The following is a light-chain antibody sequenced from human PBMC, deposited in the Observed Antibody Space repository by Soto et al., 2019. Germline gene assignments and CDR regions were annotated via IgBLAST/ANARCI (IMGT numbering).Light chain of an antibody. Sequence: DIQMTQSPSTLSASLGDRVTITCRASQSITSWLAWYQQKPGKAPKVLIYDASNLECGVPSRFSGSESGTEFTLRISSLQPEDFGRYYCQQLHSYPITFGQGTRLEIK. CDR3: QQLHSYPIT. CDR1: QSITSW. CDR2: DAS. V-gene: IGKV1-5*01. J-gene: IGKJ5*01.